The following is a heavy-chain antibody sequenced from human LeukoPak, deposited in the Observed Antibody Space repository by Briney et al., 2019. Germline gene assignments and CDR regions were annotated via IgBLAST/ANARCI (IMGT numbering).Heavy chain of an antibody. D-gene: IGHD4-17*01. Sequence: PSETLSLTCAISGYSISSGYYWGWIRQPPGEGLEWIGSIYHSGSTYYNPSLKSRVTISVDTSKNQFSLKLSSVTAADTAVYYCARTKTVTTVAFEYWGQGTLVTVSS. CDR3: ARTKTVTTVAFEY. CDR1: GYSISSGYY. V-gene: IGHV4-38-2*01. CDR2: IYHSGST. J-gene: IGHJ4*02.